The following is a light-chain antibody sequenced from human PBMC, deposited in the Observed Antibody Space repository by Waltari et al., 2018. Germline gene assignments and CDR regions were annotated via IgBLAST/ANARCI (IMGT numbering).Light chain of an antibody. Sequence: QTVVTQEPSLSVSPGGTDTLTCAFSSGSLSTTSYATWYQQTPGQAPRTLVYTANARSSGVPDRFSGSIHGNTATLTITGAQADDESDYYCAVYIGSGIWVFGGGTRLTVL. V-gene: IGLV8-61*01. J-gene: IGLJ3*02. CDR1: SGSLSTTSY. CDR2: TAN. CDR3: AVYIGSGIWV.